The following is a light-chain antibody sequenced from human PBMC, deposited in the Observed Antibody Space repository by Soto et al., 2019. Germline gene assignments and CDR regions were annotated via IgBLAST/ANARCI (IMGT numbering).Light chain of an antibody. V-gene: IGKV3-15*01. CDR3: QHYKTWPLS. CDR2: DAS. Sequence: IVMTQSPATLYVSPGERATLSCRASQSIGSTLAWYQQKPGQTPRLLIYDASTRATGIPARFSGIGSGTEFTLIISSLQSEDFAVYYCQHYKTWPLSFGGGTKVEI. CDR1: QSIGST. J-gene: IGKJ4*01.